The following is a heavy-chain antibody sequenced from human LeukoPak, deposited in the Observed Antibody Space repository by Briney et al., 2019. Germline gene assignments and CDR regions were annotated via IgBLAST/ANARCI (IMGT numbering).Heavy chain of an antibody. J-gene: IGHJ6*03. V-gene: IGHV1-2*02. CDR1: GHTFTGYY. CDR2: INPNSCCT. Sequence: ASVKVSCKASGHTFTGYYMHWVRQAPGQGLEWMGWINPNSCCTNDAQKLQGRVTMATDTSTSTAYMEMRSLRSDDTAVYYCARRRPTPQPYYMDVWGKGTTVTVSS. CDR3: ARRRPTPQPYYMDV.